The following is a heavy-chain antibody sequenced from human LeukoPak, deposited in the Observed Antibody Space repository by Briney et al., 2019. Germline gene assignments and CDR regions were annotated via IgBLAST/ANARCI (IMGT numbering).Heavy chain of an antibody. Sequence: SETLSLACTVSGGSISSYYWSWIRQPPGKGLEWIGYIYSSGSTNYNPSLKSRVTISVDTSKNQFSLKLSSVTAADTAVYYCARRRGAHTANALDIWGQGTMVTVSS. J-gene: IGHJ3*02. CDR3: ARRRGAHTANALDI. D-gene: IGHD3-10*01. V-gene: IGHV4-59*08. CDR1: GGSISSYY. CDR2: IYSSGST.